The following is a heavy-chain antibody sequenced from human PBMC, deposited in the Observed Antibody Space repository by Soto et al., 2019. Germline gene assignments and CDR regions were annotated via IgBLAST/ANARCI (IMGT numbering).Heavy chain of an antibody. CDR2: ISSYGGST. Sequence: GGSLRLSCAASGFTFSDYCMSWIRQALGKGLEYVSAISSYGGSTYYANSVKGRFAISRDNSKNTLYLQMGSLRAEDMSVYYCARDPDSSGYYYFDYWGQGTLVTVSS. D-gene: IGHD3-22*01. CDR3: ARDPDSSGYYYFDY. V-gene: IGHV3-64*01. CDR1: GFTFSDYC. J-gene: IGHJ4*02.